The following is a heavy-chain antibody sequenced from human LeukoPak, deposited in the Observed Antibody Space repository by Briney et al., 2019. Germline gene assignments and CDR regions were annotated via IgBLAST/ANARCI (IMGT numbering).Heavy chain of an antibody. CDR1: GFTFSSYS. J-gene: IGHJ4*02. CDR2: IRYDGSNK. CDR3: AKGDGWELLNFDY. Sequence: GGSLRLSCAASGFTFSSYSMNWVRQAPGKGLEWVAFIRYDGSNKYYADSVKGRFTISRDNSKNTLYLQMNSLRAEDTAVYYCAKGDGWELLNFDYWGQGTLVTVSS. V-gene: IGHV3-30*02. D-gene: IGHD1-26*01.